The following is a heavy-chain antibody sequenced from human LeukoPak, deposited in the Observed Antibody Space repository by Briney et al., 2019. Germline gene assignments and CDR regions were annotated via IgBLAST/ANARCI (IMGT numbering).Heavy chain of an antibody. Sequence: SETLSLTCTVSGDSISSSSYYWGWIRQPPGKGLEWIGSIYYSGSTYYNPSLKSRVTISVDTSKNQFSLKLSSVTAADTAVYYCARLTIFGVVNYDYWGQGTLVTVSS. J-gene: IGHJ4*02. V-gene: IGHV4-39*01. CDR2: IYYSGST. D-gene: IGHD3-3*01. CDR3: ARLTIFGVVNYDY. CDR1: GDSISSSSYY.